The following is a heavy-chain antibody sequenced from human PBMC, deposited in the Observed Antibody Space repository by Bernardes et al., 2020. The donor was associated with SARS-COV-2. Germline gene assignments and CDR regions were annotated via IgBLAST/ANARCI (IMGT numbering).Heavy chain of an antibody. CDR2: MNTDGRVT. J-gene: IGHJ4*02. Sequence: GGSLSRSCAASGFTFSNYWMHWVRQLPGKGLVWVSRMNTDGRVTDYADSVKGRFTISRDNAKNTLYLQMNSLRVEDTAVYYCVIDLGGVKGYWSQGTLVTVSS. CDR1: GFTFSNYW. D-gene: IGHD2-8*02. V-gene: IGHV3-74*01. CDR3: VIDLGGVKGY.